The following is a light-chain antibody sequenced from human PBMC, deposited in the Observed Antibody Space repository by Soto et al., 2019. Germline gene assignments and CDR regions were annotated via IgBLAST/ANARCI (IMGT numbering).Light chain of an antibody. V-gene: IGKV3-15*01. CDR3: QHYYNWPPT. CDR2: PAS. CDR1: QSVGTS. J-gene: IGKJ1*01. Sequence: EIVMTQSPATLSVSPGERATLSCRASQSVGTSLAWYQQKPGQAPRLLIYPASGRATGIPARFSGSGSGTEFTLTISSLQSEDFAIYYCQHYYNWPPTFGQGTRVVIK.